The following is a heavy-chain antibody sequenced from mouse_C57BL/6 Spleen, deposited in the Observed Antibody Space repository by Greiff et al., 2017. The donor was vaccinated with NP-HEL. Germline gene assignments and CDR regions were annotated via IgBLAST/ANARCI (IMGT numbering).Heavy chain of an antibody. Sequence: QVQLKESGPGLVQPSQSLSITCTASGFSLTSYGVHWVRQSPGKGLEWLGVIWSGGSTDYNAAFISRLSISKDNSKSQVFFKMNSLQADDTAIYYCARNRDYYDYDGVDAMDYWGQGTSVTVSS. J-gene: IGHJ4*01. CDR1: GFSLTSYG. CDR2: IWSGGST. D-gene: IGHD2-4*01. CDR3: ARNRDYYDYDGVDAMDY. V-gene: IGHV2-2*01.